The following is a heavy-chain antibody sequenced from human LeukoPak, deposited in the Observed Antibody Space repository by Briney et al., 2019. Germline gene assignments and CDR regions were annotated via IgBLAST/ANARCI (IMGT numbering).Heavy chain of an antibody. D-gene: IGHD2-21*02. J-gene: IGHJ4*02. Sequence: EASVKVSCKASGYTFISYDINWVRQASGQGLEWMGWMNPNSGNTGYAQKFQGRVTMTRNTSISTAYMELSSLRSEDTAVYYCARGVRKRRLVVVTATCFDYWGQGTLVTVSS. CDR2: MNPNSGNT. CDR1: GYTFISYD. V-gene: IGHV1-8*01. CDR3: ARGVRKRRLVVVTATCFDY.